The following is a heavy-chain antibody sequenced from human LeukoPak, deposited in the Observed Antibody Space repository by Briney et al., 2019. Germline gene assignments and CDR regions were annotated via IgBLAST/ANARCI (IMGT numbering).Heavy chain of an antibody. CDR3: ARGPIAVAMDNWFDP. CDR1: GYTFTGYY. J-gene: IGHJ5*02. D-gene: IGHD6-19*01. Sequence: ASVKVSCKASGYTFTGYYIHWVRQAPGQGLEWMGCINPNSGGTNYEQKFQGRVTLTRDTSISTAYMELSRLRSDDTAVYYCARGPIAVAMDNWFDPWGQGTLVTVSS. V-gene: IGHV1-2*02. CDR2: INPNSGGT.